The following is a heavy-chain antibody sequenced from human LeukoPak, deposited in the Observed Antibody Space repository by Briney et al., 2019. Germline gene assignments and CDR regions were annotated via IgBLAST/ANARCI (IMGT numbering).Heavy chain of an antibody. CDR2: IYHSGVS. V-gene: IGHV4-38-2*02. Sequence: PSETLSLTCAVSGSSISSDFYWGWVRQPPGKGLEWIGTIYHSGVSYLNPSLKSRLTISVDTSKNQFSLKLYSVTAADTAVYYCTRETASAVHYWGQGILVTVSS. J-gene: IGHJ4*02. CDR3: TRETASAVHY. CDR1: GSSISSDFY. D-gene: IGHD2-2*01.